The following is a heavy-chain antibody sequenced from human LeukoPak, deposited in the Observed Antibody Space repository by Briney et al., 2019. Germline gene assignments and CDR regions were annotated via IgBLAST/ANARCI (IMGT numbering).Heavy chain of an antibody. D-gene: IGHD6-19*01. CDR1: GLTFSSFG. CDR2: ISGSGRGGGS. Sequence: GGSLRLSCSASGLTFSSFGMSWARQAPGKGLEWVAVISGSGRGGGSYYADSVKGRFTISRDNSKNTLYLQMNSLRAEDTAVYYCATAAPASGWYFDYWGQGTLVTVSS. J-gene: IGHJ4*02. V-gene: IGHV3-23*01. CDR3: ATAAPASGWYFDY.